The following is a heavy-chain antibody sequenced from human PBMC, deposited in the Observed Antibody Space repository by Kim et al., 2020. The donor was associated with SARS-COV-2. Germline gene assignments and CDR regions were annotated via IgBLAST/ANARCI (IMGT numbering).Heavy chain of an antibody. CDR3: AKDWPYTRVWDDYYYYYYGMDV. CDR1: GFTFSSYA. D-gene: IGHD6-19*01. CDR2: ISGSGGST. J-gene: IGHJ6*02. Sequence: GGSLRLSCAASGFTFSSYAMSWVRQAPGKGLEWVSAISGSGGSTYYADSVKGRFTISRDNSKNTLYLQMNSLRAEDTAVYYCAKDWPYTRVWDDYYYYYYGMDVWGQAATVTVSS. V-gene: IGHV3-23*01.